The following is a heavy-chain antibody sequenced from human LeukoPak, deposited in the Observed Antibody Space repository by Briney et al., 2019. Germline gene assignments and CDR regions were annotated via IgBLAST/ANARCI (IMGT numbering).Heavy chain of an antibody. Sequence: GGSLRLSCAASGFTFSSYSMNWVRQAPGKGLEWVSSISSSSSYIYYADSVKGRFTISRDNAKNSLYLQMNSLRAEDTAVFYCARDAHLSYDILTGYYPGYCGMDVWGQGTTVTVSS. D-gene: IGHD3-9*01. J-gene: IGHJ6*02. CDR2: ISSSSSYI. V-gene: IGHV3-21*01. CDR3: ARDAHLSYDILTGYYPGYCGMDV. CDR1: GFTFSSYS.